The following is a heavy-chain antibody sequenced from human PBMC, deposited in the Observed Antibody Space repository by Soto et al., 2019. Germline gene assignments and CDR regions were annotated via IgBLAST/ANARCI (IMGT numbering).Heavy chain of an antibody. CDR3: ARTNYYGSGSPSDIYYYGMDV. D-gene: IGHD3-10*01. Sequence: GGSLRLSCAASGFTFSSYEMNWVRQAPGKGLEWVSYVSSSGSTIYYADSVKGRFTISRDNAKNSLYLQMNSLRAEDTAVYYCARTNYYGSGSPSDIYYYGMDVWGQGTTVTVSS. CDR1: GFTFSSYE. J-gene: IGHJ6*02. V-gene: IGHV3-48*03. CDR2: VSSSGSTI.